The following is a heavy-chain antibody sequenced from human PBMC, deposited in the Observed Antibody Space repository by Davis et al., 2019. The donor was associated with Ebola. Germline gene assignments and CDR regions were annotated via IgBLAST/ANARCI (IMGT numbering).Heavy chain of an antibody. Sequence: SGPTLVKPTQTLTLTCSISGFSLSTDGVGVAWIRQPPGKAPEWLAVIFWNDEKHYSPSLKSRLTITKDNSKNQVVLTMTNMDPVDTGTYYCANRLIWITQESPLVYWGQGTLVTVSS. J-gene: IGHJ4*02. CDR3: ANRLIWITQESPLVY. CDR2: IFWNDEK. CDR1: GFSLSTDGVG. D-gene: IGHD2-2*03. V-gene: IGHV2-5*01.